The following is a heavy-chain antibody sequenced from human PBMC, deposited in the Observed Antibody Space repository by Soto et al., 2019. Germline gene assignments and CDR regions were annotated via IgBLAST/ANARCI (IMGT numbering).Heavy chain of an antibody. CDR2: IYYSGGT. Sequence: QVQLQESGPGLVKPSQTLSLTCTVSGGSISSGDYYWSWIRQHPGKGLEWIGYIYYSGGTYYNPSLKSRVTISGDTSKNQFSLKLNSVTAADTTVYYCAREGLAYCGGDCYSTGGEGYFDLWGRGTLVTVSS. CDR3: AREGLAYCGGDCYSTGGEGYFDL. D-gene: IGHD2-21*02. V-gene: IGHV4-31*03. CDR1: GGSISSGDYY. J-gene: IGHJ2*01.